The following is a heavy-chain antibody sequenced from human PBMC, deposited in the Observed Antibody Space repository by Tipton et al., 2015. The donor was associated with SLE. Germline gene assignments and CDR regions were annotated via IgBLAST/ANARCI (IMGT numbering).Heavy chain of an antibody. Sequence: GLVKPSDTLSLTCGVSGYSISSNNFWAWIRQSPGKGLEWIGSLDDRGRTTYSPSLRSRVTISSTTATNQFSLNLASVTAADTAVYCCARIGRRDPWNHYHPTDAFDIWGRGTMVTVSS. V-gene: IGHV4-38-2*01. CDR1: GYSISSNNF. J-gene: IGHJ3*02. CDR2: LDDRGRT. CDR3: ARIGRRDPWNHYHPTDAFDI. D-gene: IGHD1-1*01.